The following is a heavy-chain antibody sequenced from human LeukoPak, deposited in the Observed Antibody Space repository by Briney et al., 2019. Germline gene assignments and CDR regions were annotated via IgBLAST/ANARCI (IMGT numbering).Heavy chain of an antibody. CDR3: ARADPGLFDP. CDR2: IYYSGST. Sequence: SETLSLTCTVSGGSISSSSYYWGWIRQPPGKGLEWIGSIYYSGSTYYNPSLKSRVTISVDTSKNQFSLKLSSVTAADTAVYYCARADPGLFDPWGQGTLVTVSS. V-gene: IGHV4-39*07. CDR1: GGSISSSSYY. J-gene: IGHJ5*02.